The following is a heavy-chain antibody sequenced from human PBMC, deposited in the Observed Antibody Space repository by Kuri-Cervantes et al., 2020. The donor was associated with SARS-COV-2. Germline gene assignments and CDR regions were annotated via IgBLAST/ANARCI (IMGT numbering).Heavy chain of an antibody. CDR2: IYSGGST. D-gene: IGHD5-12*01. CDR3: ARVGGYSGYVSPYSYYFDY. J-gene: IGHJ4*02. CDR1: GFTVSSNY. Sequence: GESLKISCAASGFTVSSNYMSWVRQAPGKGLEWVSVIYSGGSTYYADSVKGRFTISRDNSKNTLYLQMNSLRAEDTAVYYCARVGGYSGYVSPYSYYFDYWGQGTLVTVSS. V-gene: IGHV3-53*01.